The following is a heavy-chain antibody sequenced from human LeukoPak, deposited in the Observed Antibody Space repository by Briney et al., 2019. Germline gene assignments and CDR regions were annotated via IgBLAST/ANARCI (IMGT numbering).Heavy chain of an antibody. Sequence: ASVKVSCKASGYTFTGYYMHWVRQAPRQGLEWMGWINPNSGGTNYAQKFQGRVTMTRDTSISTAYMELSRLRSDDTAVYYCARGPHRLNPLALGEKLVDPWGQGTLVTVSS. V-gene: IGHV1-2*02. D-gene: IGHD6-25*01. CDR3: ARGPHRLNPLALGEKLVDP. J-gene: IGHJ5*02. CDR1: GYTFTGYY. CDR2: INPNSGGT.